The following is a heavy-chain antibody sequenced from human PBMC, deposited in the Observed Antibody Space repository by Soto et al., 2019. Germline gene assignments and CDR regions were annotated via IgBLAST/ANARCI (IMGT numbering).Heavy chain of an antibody. Sequence: GGSLRLSCAASGFTFSIYAMNWGRQAPGKGLEWVSALSASGGSTYYADSVKGRFNISRDNSKNTLYLQMNSLRAEDTAVYYCAKAGTHSYFDYWGQGTLVTVSS. CDR2: LSASGGST. CDR3: AKAGTHSYFDY. V-gene: IGHV3-23*01. CDR1: GFTFSIYA. D-gene: IGHD1-1*01. J-gene: IGHJ4*02.